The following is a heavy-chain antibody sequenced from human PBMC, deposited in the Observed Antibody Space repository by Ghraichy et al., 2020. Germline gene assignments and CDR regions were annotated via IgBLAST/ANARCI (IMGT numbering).Heavy chain of an antibody. CDR3: ATRYSSFDY. J-gene: IGHJ4*02. D-gene: IGHD6-19*01. V-gene: IGHV1-46*01. CDR2: ISPSDDST. CDR1: GYPFTHYD. Sequence: ASVKVSCKASGYPFTHYDLHWVRQAPGQGLEWMGLISPSDDSTDYAQKFQGRVTMTRDTSTSAVYMELSSLRSEDTAVFYCATRYSSFDYWGQGTLVTVSS.